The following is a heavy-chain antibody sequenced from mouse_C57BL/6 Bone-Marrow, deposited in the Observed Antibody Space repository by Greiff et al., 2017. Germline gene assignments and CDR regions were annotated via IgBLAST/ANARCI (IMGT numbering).Heavy chain of an antibody. CDR1: GYTFTNYW. CDR2: IYPGGGYT. J-gene: IGHJ3*01. CDR3: ARSPWFAY. Sequence: VQVVESGAELVRPGTSVKMSCKASGYTFTNYWIGWAQQRPGHGLEWIGDIYPGGGYTNYNEKFKGKATLTADKSSSTAYMQFSSLTSEDSAIYYCARSPWFAYWGQGTLVTVSA. V-gene: IGHV1-63*01.